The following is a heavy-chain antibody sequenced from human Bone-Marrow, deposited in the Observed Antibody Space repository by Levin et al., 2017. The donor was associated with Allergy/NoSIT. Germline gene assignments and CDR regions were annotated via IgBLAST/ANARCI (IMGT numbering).Heavy chain of an antibody. CDR2: INSKSAGGTT. J-gene: IGHJ4*02. V-gene: IGHV3-15*01. CDR1: GFTFTSAW. Sequence: PGGSLRLSCAASGFTFTSAWMSWVRQAPGKGLEWVGRINSKSAGGTTDYAAPVQGRFTISSDYSKNTLYLQMDSLKTEDTALYYCTVEPSTFGEIRWDVSYFDYWGQGALVTVSS. D-gene: IGHD3-16*01. CDR3: TVEPSTFGEIRWDVSYFDY.